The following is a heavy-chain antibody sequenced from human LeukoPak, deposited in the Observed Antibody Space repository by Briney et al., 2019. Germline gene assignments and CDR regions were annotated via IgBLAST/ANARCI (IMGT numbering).Heavy chain of an antibody. V-gene: IGHV1-2*02. CDR3: ARDSSYYDSSGHFDY. D-gene: IGHD3-22*01. J-gene: IGHJ4*02. CDR1: GYTFTGYY. CDR2: INPNSGGT. Sequence: ASVKVSCKASGYTFTGYYMHWVRQAPGQGLEWMGWINPNSGGTNYAQKFQGRVTMTRDTSISTAYMELSRLRSDDTAVYYCARDSSYYDSSGHFDYWGQGTLVTVSS.